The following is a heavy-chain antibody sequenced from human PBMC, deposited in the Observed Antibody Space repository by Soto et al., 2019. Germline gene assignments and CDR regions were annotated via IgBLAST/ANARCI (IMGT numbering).Heavy chain of an antibody. CDR2: ISGSDGKT. D-gene: IGHD1-26*01. CDR1: GFSFTSYA. V-gene: IGHV3-23*01. J-gene: IGHJ4*02. Sequence: EVQLLESGGGLVRPGGSLRLSCAASGFSFTSYAQSWVRQAPGKGLEWVSTISGSDGKTYYADSVKGRFSISRDTSKTTLYLQMNSLRVEDTAVYYCARWSFLDYWGQGTRVTVS. CDR3: ARWSFLDY.